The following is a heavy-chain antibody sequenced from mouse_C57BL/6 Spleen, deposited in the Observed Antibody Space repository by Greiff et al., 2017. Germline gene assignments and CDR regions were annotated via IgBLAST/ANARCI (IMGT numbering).Heavy chain of an antibody. V-gene: IGHV14-3*01. J-gene: IGHJ3*01. CDR1: GFNIENTY. Sequence: EVQLQQSVAELVRPGASVKLSCTASGFNIENTYMHWVKQRPEQGLEWIGRIDPANGNTKYAPKFQGKATITADTSSNTAYLQLSSLTSEDTAIYYCARDLLWPFAYWGQGTLVTVSA. CDR3: ARDLLWPFAY. CDR2: IDPANGNT. D-gene: IGHD2-1*01.